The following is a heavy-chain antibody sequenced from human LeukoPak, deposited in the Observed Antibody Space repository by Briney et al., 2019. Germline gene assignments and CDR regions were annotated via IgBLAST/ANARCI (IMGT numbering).Heavy chain of an antibody. CDR2: INAGNGNT. J-gene: IGHJ4*02. CDR1: GYTFTSYA. V-gene: IGHV1-3*01. Sequence: ASVKVSCKASGYTFTSYAMHWVRQAPGQRLEWMGWINAGNGNTKYSQKFQGRVTITRDTSASTAYTELSSLRSEDTAVYYCARVAYSSGWYFFDYWGQGTLVTVSS. D-gene: IGHD6-19*01. CDR3: ARVAYSSGWYFFDY.